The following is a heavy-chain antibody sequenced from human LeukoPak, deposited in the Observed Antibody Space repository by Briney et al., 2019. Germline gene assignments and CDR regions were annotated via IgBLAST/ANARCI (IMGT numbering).Heavy chain of an antibody. CDR3: ARHTVTTWGEYYFDY. CDR1: GGSISSSSYY. CDR2: IYYSGST. Sequence: SETLSLTCTVSGGSISSSSYYWGWIRQPPGKGLEWIGSIYYSGSTYYNPSLKSRVTISVDTSKNQFSLRLSSVTAADTAVYYCARHTVTTWGEYYFDYWGQGTLVTVSS. V-gene: IGHV4-39*01. J-gene: IGHJ4*02. D-gene: IGHD4-17*01.